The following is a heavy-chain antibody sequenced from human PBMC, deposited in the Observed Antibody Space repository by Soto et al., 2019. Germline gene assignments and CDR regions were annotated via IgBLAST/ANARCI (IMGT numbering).Heavy chain of an antibody. CDR1: GGSISSGDYY. CDR3: ARTTVIGGCYYYGMDV. V-gene: IGHV4-30-4*01. CDR2: IYYSGST. Sequence: SETLSLTCTVSGGSISSGDYYWSWIRQPPGKGLEWIGYIYYSGSTYYNPSLKSRVTISVDTSKNQFSLKLSSVTAADTAVYYCARTTVIGGCYYYGMDVWGQGTTVNVSS. D-gene: IGHD4-4*01. J-gene: IGHJ6*02.